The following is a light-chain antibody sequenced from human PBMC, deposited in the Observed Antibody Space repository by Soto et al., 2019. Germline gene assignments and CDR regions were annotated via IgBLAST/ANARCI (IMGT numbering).Light chain of an antibody. CDR3: QQFNYWPPIT. Sequence: DIQMTQSPASLSSSVRERFTITCRASQSISSYLNWYQQKPGKAPKLLIYAASSLQSGVPSRFSGSGSGTEFTLTISSLQSEDFAVYYCQQFNYWPPITFGQGTRLEIK. CDR1: QSISSY. CDR2: AAS. V-gene: IGKV1-39*01. J-gene: IGKJ5*01.